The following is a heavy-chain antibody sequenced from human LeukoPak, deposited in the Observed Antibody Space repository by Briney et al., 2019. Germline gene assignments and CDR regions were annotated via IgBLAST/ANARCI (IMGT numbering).Heavy chain of an antibody. V-gene: IGHV4-34*01. CDR2: INHSGST. J-gene: IGHJ4*02. Sequence: PSETLSLTCAVYGGPFSGYYWSWIRQPPGRGLEWIGEINHSGSTNYNPSLKSRVTISVDTSKNQFSLKLSSVTAADTAVYYCARTTVVTDYYFDYWGQGTLVTVSS. CDR1: GGPFSGYY. D-gene: IGHD4-23*01. CDR3: ARTTVVTDYYFDY.